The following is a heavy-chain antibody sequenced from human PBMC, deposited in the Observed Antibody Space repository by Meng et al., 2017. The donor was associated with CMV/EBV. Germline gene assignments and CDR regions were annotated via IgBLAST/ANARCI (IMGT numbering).Heavy chain of an antibody. J-gene: IGHJ4*02. CDR1: GFTFTGYY. CDR2: MNPNSGNT. Sequence: ASVKVSCKASGFTFTGYYIHWVRQAPGQGLEWMGWMNPNSGNTGYAQKFQGRVTMTRNTSISTAYMELSSLRSEDTAVYYCARHYYDSDYWGQGTLVTVSS. V-gene: IGHV1-8*02. D-gene: IGHD3-10*01. CDR3: ARHYYDSDY.